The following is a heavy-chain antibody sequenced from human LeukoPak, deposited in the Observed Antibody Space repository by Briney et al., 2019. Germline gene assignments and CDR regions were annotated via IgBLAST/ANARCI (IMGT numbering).Heavy chain of an antibody. CDR1: GYNFATYW. CDR2: IYPSDSDT. Sequence: GESLKISCKASGYNFATYWIGWVRQMPGKGLEWMGIIYPSDSDTRYSPSFQGQVTISADKSISTAYLQWGSLRASDTAIYYCARTGSRYCQDYWGQGTLATVPS. V-gene: IGHV5-51*01. J-gene: IGHJ4*02. D-gene: IGHD2-15*01. CDR3: ARTGSRYCQDY.